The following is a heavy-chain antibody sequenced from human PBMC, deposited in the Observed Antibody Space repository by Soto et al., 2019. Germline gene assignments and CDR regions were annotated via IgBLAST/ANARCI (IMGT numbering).Heavy chain of an antibody. CDR1: LYTFTNYG. CDR2: ISPYSGNT. V-gene: IGHV1-18*01. Sequence: QVQLVQSRAEVKKPGASVKVSCKTSLYTFTNYGFSWVRQAPGQGLEWMGWISPYSGNTNYAQKLQGRVTLTTDTSTTTAYLELRSLKSDDTAVYYCAIQPYSGDWPEGNYFDYWGQGTLVTVSS. J-gene: IGHJ4*02. CDR3: AIQPYSGDWPEGNYFDY. D-gene: IGHD6-19*01.